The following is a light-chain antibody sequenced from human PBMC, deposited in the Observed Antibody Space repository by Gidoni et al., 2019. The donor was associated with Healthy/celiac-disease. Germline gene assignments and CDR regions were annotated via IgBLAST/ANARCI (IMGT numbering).Light chain of an antibody. CDR3: QQYYSTPLT. Sequence: DIVMTQSPDSLAVSLGERATINYKSSQSVLYSSNNKNYLAWYQQKPGQPPKLLIYWASTRESGVPDRFSGSGSGTDFTRTISSLQAEDVAVYYCQQYYSTPLTFGGGTKVEIK. J-gene: IGKJ4*01. CDR1: QSVLYSSNNKNY. V-gene: IGKV4-1*01. CDR2: WAS.